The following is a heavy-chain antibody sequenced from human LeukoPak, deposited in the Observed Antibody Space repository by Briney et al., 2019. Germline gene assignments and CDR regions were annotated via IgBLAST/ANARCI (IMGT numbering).Heavy chain of an antibody. CDR3: ARRDGGAAFDI. CDR2: IYYSGST. V-gene: IGHV4-59*08. J-gene: IGHJ3*02. D-gene: IGHD4-23*01. CDR1: GGSFSTYY. Sequence: PSKTLSLTCTVPGGSFSTYYWSWFRQPPGKGLEWIGYIYYSGSTDSNPSLKSRVTISVDTSKNQFSLKLSSVTAADTAVYYCARRDGGAAFDIWGQGTMVTVSS.